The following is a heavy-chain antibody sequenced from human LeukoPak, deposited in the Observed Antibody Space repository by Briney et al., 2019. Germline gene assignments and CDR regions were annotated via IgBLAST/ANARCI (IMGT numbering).Heavy chain of an antibody. CDR1: GFTFSNYW. Sequence: GGSLRLSCAASGFTFSNYWMTWVRQAPGKGLEWLANIKEDGSEKYYVDSVKGRFTISRDNAKNSLYLEMNSLRTEDTAVYYCARGGIYYFASVDYWGQGTLVTVSS. CDR3: ARGGIYYFASVDY. CDR2: IKEDGSEK. J-gene: IGHJ4*02. V-gene: IGHV3-7*01. D-gene: IGHD1-26*01.